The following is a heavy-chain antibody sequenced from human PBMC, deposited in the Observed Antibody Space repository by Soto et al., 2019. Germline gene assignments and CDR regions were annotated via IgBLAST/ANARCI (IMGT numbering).Heavy chain of an antibody. CDR2: IYSGGST. D-gene: IGHD2-2*01. J-gene: IGHJ4*02. Sequence: VGSLRLSCASSVFTVSSNYMSCVRQSPGKGLEWVSVIYSGGSTYYADSVKGRFTISRDNSKNTLYLQMNSLRAEDTAVYYCARDSANPGSGTIQYLGQGTLVSVSS. CDR3: ARDSANPGSGTIQY. CDR1: VFTVSSNY. V-gene: IGHV3-53*01.